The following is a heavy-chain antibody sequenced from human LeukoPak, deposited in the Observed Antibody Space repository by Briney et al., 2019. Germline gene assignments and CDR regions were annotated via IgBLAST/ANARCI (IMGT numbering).Heavy chain of an antibody. CDR1: GYTFTDYY. V-gene: IGHV1-2*02. J-gene: IGHJ6*03. Sequence: ASVKVSCKASGYTFTDYYMHWVRQAPGQGLEWMGWINPNSGGTNYAQKFQGRVTMTRDTSISTAYMELSRLRSDDTAVYYCARGGDYDFWSGATHGWYYYYYMDVWGKGTTVTVSS. D-gene: IGHD3-3*01. CDR3: ARGGDYDFWSGATHGWYYYYYMDV. CDR2: INPNSGGT.